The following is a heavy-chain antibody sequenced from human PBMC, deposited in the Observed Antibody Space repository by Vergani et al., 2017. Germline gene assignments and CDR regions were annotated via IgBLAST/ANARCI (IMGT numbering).Heavy chain of an antibody. CDR2: MNPISGNT. D-gene: IGHD6-13*01. J-gene: IGHJ6*02. V-gene: IGHV1-8*03. Sequence: QVQLVQSGAEVKKPGASVKVSCKASGYTFTSDDINWVRQATGQGLEWMGWMNPISGNTGYAQNLQGRLTITRDTSVNTAYMELSSLTSEDMAVYYCARDSSSWYNYYYYGMDVWGQGP. CDR1: GYTFTSDD. CDR3: ARDSSSWYNYYYYGMDV.